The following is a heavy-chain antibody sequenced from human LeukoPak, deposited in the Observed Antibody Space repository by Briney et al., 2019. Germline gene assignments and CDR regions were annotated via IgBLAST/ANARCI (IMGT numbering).Heavy chain of an antibody. CDR2: ISSDGSNK. CDR3: AKECRSGYSYGRTYYYYYYMDV. Sequence: QTGGSLRLSCAASKFTFNNYAMHWVRQAPGKGLEWVSIISSDGSNKYYADSVKGRFAISRDNSKNTLYLQMNSLRAEDTAVYYCAKECRSGYSYGRTYYYYYYMDVWGKGTTVTISS. CDR1: KFTFNNYA. J-gene: IGHJ6*03. V-gene: IGHV3-30*09. D-gene: IGHD5-18*01.